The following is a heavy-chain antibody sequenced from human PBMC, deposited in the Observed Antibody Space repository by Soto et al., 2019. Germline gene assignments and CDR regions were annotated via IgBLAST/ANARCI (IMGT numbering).Heavy chain of an antibody. CDR2: GST. D-gene: IGHD3-10*01. V-gene: IGHV4-59*11. CDR1: GDSISSHY. CDR3: ARVSTSASGSYYTLDY. Sequence: SETLSLTCTVSGDSISSHYWSWIRQLPGKGLEWIGFGSTKYNPSLKSRIRISVDTSKNQFSLNLTSATAADTAVYYCARVSTSASGSYYTLDYWGQGTLVTVSS. J-gene: IGHJ4*02.